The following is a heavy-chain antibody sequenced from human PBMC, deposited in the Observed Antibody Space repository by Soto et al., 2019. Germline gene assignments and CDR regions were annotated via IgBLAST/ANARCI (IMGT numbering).Heavy chain of an antibody. CDR2: IYYSGST. CDR3: ARSVTP. J-gene: IGHJ5*02. Sequence: QVQLQESGPGLVKPSQTLSLTCTVSGGSISSGGYYWSWIRQHPGKGLEWIGYIYYSGSTYYNPSPXSXXTIAVDTSKTQFSLQLSSVTAADTAVYYCARSVTPWGQVTLVTVSS. CDR1: GGSISSGGYY. D-gene: IGHD3-10*01. V-gene: IGHV4-31*03.